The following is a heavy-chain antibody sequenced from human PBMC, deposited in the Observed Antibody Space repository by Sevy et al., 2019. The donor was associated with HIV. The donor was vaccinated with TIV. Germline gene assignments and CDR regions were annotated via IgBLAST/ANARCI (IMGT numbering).Heavy chain of an antibody. CDR1: GFTFSSYS. J-gene: IGHJ4*02. CDR3: ATGVTAGTLYPLFDY. D-gene: IGHD6-19*01. V-gene: IGHV3-21*01. CDR2: ISSSSSYT. Sequence: GGSLRLSCAASGFTFSSYSMNWVRQAPGKGLEWVSSISSSSSYTYYADSVKGRFTISRDNAKNSLYLQMNSLRAEDTAVYDCATGVTAGTLYPLFDYWGQGTLVTVSS.